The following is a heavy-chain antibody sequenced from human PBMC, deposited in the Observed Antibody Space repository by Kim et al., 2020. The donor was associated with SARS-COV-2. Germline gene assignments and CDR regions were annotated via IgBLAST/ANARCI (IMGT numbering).Heavy chain of an antibody. J-gene: IGHJ4*02. Sequence: GGSLRLSCAASGFTFSSYAMHWVRQAPGKGLEWVAVISYDGSNKYYADSVKGRFTISRDNSKNTLYLQMNSLRAEDTAVYYCARDQSEERVATIYWGQGTLVTVSS. D-gene: IGHD5-12*01. CDR1: GFTFSSYA. CDR3: ARDQSEERVATIY. CDR2: ISYDGSNK. V-gene: IGHV3-30-3*01.